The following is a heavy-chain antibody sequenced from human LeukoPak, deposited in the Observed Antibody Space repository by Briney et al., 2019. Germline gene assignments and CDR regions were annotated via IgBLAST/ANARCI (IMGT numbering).Heavy chain of an antibody. CDR3: VRDCASDCSIKGHYYFDL. CDR2: ISTDNADT. D-gene: IGHD2-21*02. V-gene: IGHV1-18*04. J-gene: IGHJ2*01. CDR1: GYTFTGYY. Sequence: SVKVSCKASGYTFTGYYMHWVRQAPGQGLEWMGWISTDNADTYYAQNYQGRVTMTIDTSTSTAYMEPRSLRSDDTAVYYCVRDCASDCSIKGHYYFDLWGRGTLVTVSS.